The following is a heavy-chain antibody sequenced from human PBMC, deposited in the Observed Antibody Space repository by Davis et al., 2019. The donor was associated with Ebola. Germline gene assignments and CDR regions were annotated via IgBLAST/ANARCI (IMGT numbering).Heavy chain of an antibody. CDR2: INSDGGST. V-gene: IGHV3-74*01. CDR1: GFPFSSYW. CDR3: ARPPLAGSSSRLHFDY. D-gene: IGHD6-6*01. J-gene: IGHJ4*02. Sequence: GESLKISCAASGFPFSSYWMQWVRQAPGKGLVWVARINSDGGSTSYADSVKGRFTISRDNSKNTLFLQMNSLRAEDTAVYYCARPPLAGSSSRLHFDYWGQGTLVTVSS.